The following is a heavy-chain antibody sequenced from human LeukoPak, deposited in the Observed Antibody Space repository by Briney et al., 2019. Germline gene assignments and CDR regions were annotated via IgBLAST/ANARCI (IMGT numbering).Heavy chain of an antibody. V-gene: IGHV4-34*01. D-gene: IGHD2-2*03. CDR2: VNYSGRT. CDR1: GESFSGYY. CDR3: ARHVSLGYCSSTSCRDAFDI. Sequence: PSETLSLTCAVYGESFSGYYWSWVRQPPGKGLEWIGEVNYSGRTSYNPSLKSRVTISVDTSKNQFSLKLSSVTAADTAVYYCARHVSLGYCSSTSCRDAFDIWGQGTMVTVSS. J-gene: IGHJ3*02.